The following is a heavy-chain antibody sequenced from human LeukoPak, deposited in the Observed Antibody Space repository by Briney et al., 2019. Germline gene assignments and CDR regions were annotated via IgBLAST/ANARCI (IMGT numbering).Heavy chain of an antibody. CDR2: IYSGGNT. Sequence: GGSLRFSCAVSGITVSTNYMSWVRQAPGKGLEWVSVIYSGGNTYYADSVKGRFTISRDNSKNTLYLQITSLRAEDTAVYYCASMVRGTASGYWGQGTLVTVSS. CDR1: GITVSTNY. D-gene: IGHD3-10*01. J-gene: IGHJ4*02. CDR3: ASMVRGTASGY. V-gene: IGHV3-66*01.